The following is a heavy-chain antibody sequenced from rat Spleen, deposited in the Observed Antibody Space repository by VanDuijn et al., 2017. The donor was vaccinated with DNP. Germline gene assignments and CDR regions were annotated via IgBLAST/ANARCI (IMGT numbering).Heavy chain of an antibody. CDR3: ATSPGPNWFAY. D-gene: IGHD1-4*01. Sequence: EVQLVESGGGLVQPGTSLKLSCAASGFIFSDYNMAWVRQAPTKGLEWVTSISPSGGGTYYRHSVKGRFTISRVNANHTLYLQMDSLRSEDTATYYCATSPGPNWFAYWGQGTLVTVSS. CDR2: ISPSGGGT. J-gene: IGHJ3*01. V-gene: IGHV5S23*01. CDR1: GFIFSDYN.